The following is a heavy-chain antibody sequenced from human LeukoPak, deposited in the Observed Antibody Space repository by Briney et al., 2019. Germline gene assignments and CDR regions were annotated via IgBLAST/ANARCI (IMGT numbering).Heavy chain of an antibody. D-gene: IGHD3-16*01. CDR1: GFRFSDFT. J-gene: IGHJ5*02. CDR2: IGGRGGST. Sequence: PGGSLRLSCAASGFRFSDFTMTWVRQPPGKGPEWVSAIGGRGGSTYYADSLGGRFTISRDNSKDMVYLQMNSLKVEDTVTYYCGKEGGAWGQGTKVTVSS. CDR3: GKEGGA. V-gene: IGHV3-23*01.